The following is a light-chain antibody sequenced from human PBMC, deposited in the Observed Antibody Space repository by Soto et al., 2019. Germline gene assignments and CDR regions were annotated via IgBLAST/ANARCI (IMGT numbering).Light chain of an antibody. J-gene: IGLJ1*01. CDR1: NSDVGGHTL. CDR3: CSYAGGRTYV. V-gene: IGLV2-23*01. Sequence: QSALTQPASVSGSPGQSITISCIGTNSDVGGHTLVSWYQQHPGKAPRPLIYGGSERPSGVSDRFSGSKSGNTASLTISGLQAEDDADYYCCSYAGGRTYVFGTGTKLTVL. CDR2: GGS.